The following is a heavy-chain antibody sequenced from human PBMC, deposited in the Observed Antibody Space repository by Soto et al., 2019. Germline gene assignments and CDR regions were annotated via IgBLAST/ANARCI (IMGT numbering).Heavy chain of an antibody. CDR2: IIPIFGTA. CDR3: ARDREDGSGTKYNWFDS. CDR1: GGTFSSYA. D-gene: IGHD3-10*01. J-gene: IGHJ5*01. V-gene: IGHV1-69*13. Sequence: SVKVSCKASGGTFSSYAISWVRQAPGQGLEWMGGIIPIFGTANYAQKFQGRVTITADESTSTAYMELSSLRSEETAVYYCARDREDGSGTKYNWFDSWGQGTLVTVSA.